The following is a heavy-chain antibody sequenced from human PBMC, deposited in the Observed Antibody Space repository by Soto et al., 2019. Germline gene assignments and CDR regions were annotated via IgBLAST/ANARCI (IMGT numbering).Heavy chain of an antibody. J-gene: IGHJ4*02. CDR2: ISYDGGNK. CDR1: GFTFSSYG. D-gene: IGHD3-22*01. CDR3: AKDTYYFDSSGYYVFDS. V-gene: IGHV3-30*18. Sequence: QVQLVESGGGVVQPGRSLRLSCAASGFTFSSYGIHWVRQAPGKGLEWVAVISYDGGNKHYADSVQGRFTISRDNSKNMXYLQMNSLRAEDTAVYYCAKDTYYFDSSGYYVFDSWGQGTLVTVSS.